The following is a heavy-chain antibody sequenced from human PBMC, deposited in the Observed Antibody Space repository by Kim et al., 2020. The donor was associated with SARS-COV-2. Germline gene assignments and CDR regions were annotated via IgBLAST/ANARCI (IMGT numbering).Heavy chain of an antibody. Sequence: SETLSLTCTVSGGSISSGGYYWSWIRQYPGKGLEWIGYIYYSGSTYYNPSLKSRVTISVDTSKNQFSLKLSSVTAADTAVYYCARDSLAGGSSHPNLNDAFDIWGQGTMVTVSS. CDR2: IYYSGST. CDR3: ARDSLAGGSSHPNLNDAFDI. CDR1: GGSISSGGYY. V-gene: IGHV4-31*03. D-gene: IGHD2-15*01. J-gene: IGHJ3*02.